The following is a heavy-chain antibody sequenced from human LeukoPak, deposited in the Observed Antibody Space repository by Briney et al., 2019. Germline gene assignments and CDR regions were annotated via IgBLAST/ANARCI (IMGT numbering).Heavy chain of an antibody. D-gene: IGHD3-10*01. Sequence: PSETLSLTCTVSGGSVSSGSYYWSWIRQPAGKGLEWIGRMHTSGTTNYNPALKSRVTISEDTSKNQFSLKLSSVTAADTAVYYCARQWHGILWFGEDVWGKGTTVTISS. CDR3: ARQWHGILWFGEDV. J-gene: IGHJ6*04. V-gene: IGHV4-61*02. CDR2: MHTSGTT. CDR1: GGSVSSGSYY.